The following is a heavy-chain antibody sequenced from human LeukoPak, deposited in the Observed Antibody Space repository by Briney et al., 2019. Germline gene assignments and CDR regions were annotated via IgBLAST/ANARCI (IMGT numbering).Heavy chain of an antibody. CDR2: ISLSGYA. CDR1: GFTFSNYA. V-gene: IGHV3-23*01. CDR3: TTDYDTSASYEVY. Sequence: PGGSLRLSCAASGFTFSNYAMSWVRQAPGKGLEWVSLISLSGYAHYTDSVKGRFTISRDNSENTLYLQMNSLRPEDTAVYYCTTDYDTSASYEVYWGRGALVTVSS. D-gene: IGHD3-22*01. J-gene: IGHJ4*02.